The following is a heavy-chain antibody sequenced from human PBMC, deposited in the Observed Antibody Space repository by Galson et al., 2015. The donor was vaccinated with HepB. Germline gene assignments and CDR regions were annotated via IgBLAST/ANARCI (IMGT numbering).Heavy chain of an antibody. Sequence: PALVKPTQTLTLTCTVSGFSLTNARMGVTWIRQPPGKALEWLAHIFSNDEKSYITSLKTRLTISKDTSKSQVVLTMTNMDPVDTATYYCARIEGIGVVTPYYFAYWGQGTLVTVSS. CDR1: GFSLTNARMG. V-gene: IGHV2-26*01. D-gene: IGHD3-3*01. CDR3: ARIEGIGVVTPYYFAY. CDR2: IFSNDEK. J-gene: IGHJ4*02.